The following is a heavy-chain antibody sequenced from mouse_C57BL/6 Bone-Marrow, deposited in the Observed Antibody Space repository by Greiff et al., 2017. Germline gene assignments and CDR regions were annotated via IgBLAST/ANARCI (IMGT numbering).Heavy chain of an antibody. Sequence: VQLQQPGAELVKPGASVKLSCKASGYTFTSYWMQWVKQRPGQGLEWIGEIDPSDSYTNYNQKFKGKATLTVDTSSSTAYMQLSSLTSEDSAVYYCARYGNYGYFDYWGQGTTLTVSS. CDR2: IDPSDSYT. D-gene: IGHD2-1*01. CDR1: GYTFTSYW. V-gene: IGHV1-50*01. CDR3: ARYGNYGYFDY. J-gene: IGHJ2*01.